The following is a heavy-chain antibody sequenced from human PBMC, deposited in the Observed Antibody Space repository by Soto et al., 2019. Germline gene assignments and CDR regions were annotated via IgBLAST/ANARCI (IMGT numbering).Heavy chain of an antibody. CDR1: GGSVSSGSYH. CDR3: ARGRCSGGSCYSPWPLDY. Sequence: SETLSLTCTVSGGSVSSGSYHWSWIRQPPGKGLEWIGYISYSGSTNHNPSLKSRVTISVDTSKNQFSLKLSSVTAADTAVYYCARGRCSGGSCYSPWPLDYWGQGTLVTVSS. J-gene: IGHJ4*02. D-gene: IGHD2-15*01. CDR2: ISYSGST. V-gene: IGHV4-61*01.